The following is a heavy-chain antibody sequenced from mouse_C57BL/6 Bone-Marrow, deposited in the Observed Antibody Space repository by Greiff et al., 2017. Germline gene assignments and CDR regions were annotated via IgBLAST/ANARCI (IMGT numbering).Heavy chain of an antibody. CDR3: ARGPSFPFDY. V-gene: IGHV1-82*01. J-gene: IGHJ2*01. CDR1: GYAFSSSW. Sequence: VQLQQSGPELVKPGASVKISCKASGYAFSSSWMNWVKQRPGKGLEWIGRIYPGDGDTNYNGKFKGKATLTADKSSSTAYMQLSSLTSEDSAVYFCARGPSFPFDYWGQGTTLTVSS. CDR2: IYPGDGDT.